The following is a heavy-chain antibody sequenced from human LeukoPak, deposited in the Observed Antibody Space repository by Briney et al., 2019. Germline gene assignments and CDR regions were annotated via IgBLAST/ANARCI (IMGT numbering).Heavy chain of an antibody. CDR2: IYYSGST. V-gene: IGHV4-59*08. D-gene: IGHD2-21*01. Sequence: SETLSLTCTVSDGSSSSSSWNWLRQPPRKGLEWIGYIYYSGSTKYNPSLESRVTISVATSKNQTSLNLRSVTAADTAIYYCARRQQTGGDNGLYNWFDPWGQGILVTVSS. CDR1: DGSSSSSS. CDR3: ARRQQTGGDNGLYNWFDP. J-gene: IGHJ5*02.